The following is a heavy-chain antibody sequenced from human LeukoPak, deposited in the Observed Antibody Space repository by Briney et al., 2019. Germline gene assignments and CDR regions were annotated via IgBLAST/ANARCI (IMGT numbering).Heavy chain of an antibody. D-gene: IGHD1-26*01. V-gene: IGHV4-34*01. CDR1: GGSFSGYY. J-gene: IGHJ6*03. CDR3: ARRKVGATFYYYYYMDV. Sequence: SETLSLTCAVYGGSFSGYYWSRIRQPPGKGLEWIGEINSGSTNYNPSLKSRVTISVEKSKNQFSLKLSSVTAADTAVYYCARRKVGATFYYYYYMDVWGKGTTVTVSS. CDR2: INSGST.